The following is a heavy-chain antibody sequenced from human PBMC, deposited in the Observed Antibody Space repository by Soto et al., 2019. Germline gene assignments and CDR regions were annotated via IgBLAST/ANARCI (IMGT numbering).Heavy chain of an antibody. CDR1: GYTFTSYG. J-gene: IGHJ4*02. V-gene: IGHV1-18*01. Sequence: GASVKVSCKASGYTFTSYGISWVRQAPGQGLEWMGWISAYNGNTNYAQKLQGRVTMTTDTSTSTAYMELRSLRSDDTAVYYCARDRGYDFWSGYYSTIDYWGQGTLVTVSS. CDR3: ARDRGYDFWSGYYSTIDY. D-gene: IGHD3-3*01. CDR2: ISAYNGNT.